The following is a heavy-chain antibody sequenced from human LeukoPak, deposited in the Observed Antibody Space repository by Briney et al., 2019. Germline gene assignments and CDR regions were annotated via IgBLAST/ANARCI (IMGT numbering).Heavy chain of an antibody. D-gene: IGHD3-22*01. V-gene: IGHV4-59*08. Sequence: GSLRLSCAASGFTFDIYGMNWIRQAPGKGLEWIGYIDYTWNTNYSPSLKSRVTMSLDMSKNQFSLEMNSVTAADTAMFYCARLDRPGGRTGDVFDIWGQGTMVTVSS. CDR3: ARLDRPGGRTGDVFDI. CDR1: GFTFDIYG. CDR2: IDYTWNT. J-gene: IGHJ3*02.